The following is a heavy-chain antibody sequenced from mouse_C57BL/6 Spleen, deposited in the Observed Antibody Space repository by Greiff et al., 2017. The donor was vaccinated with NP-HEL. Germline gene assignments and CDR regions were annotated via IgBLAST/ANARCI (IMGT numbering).Heavy chain of an antibody. J-gene: IGHJ2*01. CDR2: IDPSDSYT. D-gene: IGHD6-2*01. CDR3: ARSKSETYFDY. CDR1: GYTFTSYW. Sequence: QVQLQQPGAELVMPGASVKLSCKASGYTFTSYWMHWVKQRPGQGLEWIGEIDPSDSYTNYNQKFKGKSTLTVDKSASTAYMQPSSLTSEDSAVYYCARSKSETYFDYWGQGTTLTVSS. V-gene: IGHV1-69*01.